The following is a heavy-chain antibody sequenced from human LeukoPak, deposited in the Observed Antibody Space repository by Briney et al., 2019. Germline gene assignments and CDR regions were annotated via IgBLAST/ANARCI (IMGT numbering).Heavy chain of an antibody. CDR1: GGSISTYY. CDR3: ATSQSWLVPYSFDY. V-gene: IGHV4-59*01. J-gene: IGHJ4*02. Sequence: SETLSLTCTVSGGSISTYYWTWIRQPPGKGLEWIGNVYYSGSTNYNPSLKSRVTISVDTSKNQFPLKLRSVTAADTAVYYCATSQSWLVPYSFDYWGQGTLVTLSS. CDR2: VYYSGST. D-gene: IGHD6-19*01.